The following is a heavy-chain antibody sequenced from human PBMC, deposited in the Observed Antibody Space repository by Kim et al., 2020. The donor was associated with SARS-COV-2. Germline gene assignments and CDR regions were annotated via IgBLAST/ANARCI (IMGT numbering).Heavy chain of an antibody. D-gene: IGHD3-22*01. J-gene: IGHJ5*02. CDR2: IWYDGSNK. CDR1: GFTFSSYG. Sequence: GGSLRLSCAASGFTFSSYGMHWVRQAPGKGLEWVAVIWYDGSNKYYADSVKGRFTISRDNSKNTLYLQMNSLRAEDTAVYYCAKGEIDYYDSSGIDPWGQGTLVTVSS. CDR3: AKGEIDYYDSSGIDP. V-gene: IGHV3-33*06.